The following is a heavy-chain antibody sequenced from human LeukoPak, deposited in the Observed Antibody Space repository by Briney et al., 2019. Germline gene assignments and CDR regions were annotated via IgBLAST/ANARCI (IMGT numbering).Heavy chain of an antibody. V-gene: IGHV1-8*03. CDR1: GYTFTSYD. CDR2: MNPNSGNT. CDR3: ARTPYYSRDAFDI. Sequence: ASVKVSCKASGYTFTSYDINWVRQATGQGLEWMGWMNPNSGNTGYAQKFQGRVTITRNTSISTAYMELSSLRSEDTAVYYCARTPYYSRDAFDIWGQGTMVTVSS. D-gene: IGHD3-22*01. J-gene: IGHJ3*02.